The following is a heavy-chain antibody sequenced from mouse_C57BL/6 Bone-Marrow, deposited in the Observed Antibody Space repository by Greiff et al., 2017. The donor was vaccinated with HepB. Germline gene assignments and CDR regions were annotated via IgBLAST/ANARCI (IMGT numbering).Heavy chain of an antibody. V-gene: IGHV5-6*01. CDR1: GFTFSSYG. D-gene: IGHD1-1*01. Sequence: EVMLVESGGDLVKPGGSLKLSCAASGFTFSSYGMSWVRQTPDKRLEWVATISSGGSYTYYPDSVKGRFTISRDNAKNTLYLQMSSLKSEDTAMYYCARHRDYYGSSYVDFDVWGTGTTVTVSS. CDR3: ARHRDYYGSSYVDFDV. J-gene: IGHJ1*03. CDR2: ISSGGSYT.